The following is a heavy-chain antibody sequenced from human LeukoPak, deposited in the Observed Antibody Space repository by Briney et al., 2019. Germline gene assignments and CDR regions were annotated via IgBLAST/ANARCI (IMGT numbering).Heavy chain of an antibody. J-gene: IGHJ4*02. CDR1: GGTFSSYT. Sequence: SVKVSCKASGGTFSSYTISWVRQAPGQGLEWMGRIIPILGIANYAQKFQGRVTITADKSTSTAYMELSSLRSEGTAVYYCARDYGDYSYYFDYWGQGTLVTVSS. CDR2: IIPILGIA. CDR3: ARDYGDYSYYFDY. V-gene: IGHV1-69*04. D-gene: IGHD4-17*01.